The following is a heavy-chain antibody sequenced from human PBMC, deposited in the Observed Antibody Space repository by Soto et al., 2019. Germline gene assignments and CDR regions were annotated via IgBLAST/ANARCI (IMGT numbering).Heavy chain of an antibody. J-gene: IGHJ4*02. D-gene: IGHD5-12*01. CDR2: IDYSGGT. V-gene: IGHV4-59*01. CDR1: GGSISSYY. Sequence: SETLSLTCAVYGGSISSYYWSWIRQPPGKGLEWIGYIDYSGGTNYKPSLRRRVTISVDTSKNQFSLKLSSLPAADTAVYYCARVRYYSGYDSPTYCFDYWGQGTLVTVSS. CDR3: ARVRYYSGYDSPTYCFDY.